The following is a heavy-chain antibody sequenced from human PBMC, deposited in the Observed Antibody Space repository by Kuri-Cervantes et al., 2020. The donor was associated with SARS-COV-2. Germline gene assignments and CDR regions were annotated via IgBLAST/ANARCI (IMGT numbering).Heavy chain of an antibody. Sequence: ASVKVSCKASGYTFTSYDINWVRQATGQGLEWMGWMNPNSGNTGYAQKFQGRVTMTRNTSISTAYMELSSLRSEDTAVYYCARDQRREMAPHFDYWGQGTLVTVSS. J-gene: IGHJ4*02. CDR3: ARDQRREMAPHFDY. CDR1: GYTFTSYD. V-gene: IGHV1-8*01. D-gene: IGHD5-24*01. CDR2: MNPNSGNT.